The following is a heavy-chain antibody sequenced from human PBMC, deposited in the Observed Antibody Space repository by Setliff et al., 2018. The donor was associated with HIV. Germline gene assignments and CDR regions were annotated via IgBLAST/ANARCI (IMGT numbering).Heavy chain of an antibody. V-gene: IGHV3-33*03. J-gene: IGHJ4*02. CDR3: AKNLYRSGWSPLDY. CDR2: IWYDGSYK. Sequence: SCKASGGTFSSYVISWVRQAPGKGLEWVAVIWYDGSYKYYADSVRGRFTISRDNSKNTLYLQMNSLRAEDTAVYYCAKNLYRSGWSPLDYWGQGTLVTVSS. D-gene: IGHD6-13*01. CDR1: GGTFSSYV.